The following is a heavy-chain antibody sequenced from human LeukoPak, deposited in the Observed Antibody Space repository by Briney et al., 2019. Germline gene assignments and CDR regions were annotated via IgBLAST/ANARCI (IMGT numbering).Heavy chain of an antibody. V-gene: IGHV1-18*01. J-gene: IGHJ4*02. CDR2: ISAYNGNT. CDR3: ARDAGIRYCSGGSCYYFDY. Sequence: GASVKVSCKASGYTFTSYGISWVRQAPGQGLEWMGWISAYNGNTNYAQKLQGRVTMTTDTSTSTAYMELRSLRSDDTAVYYCARDAGIRYCSGGSCYYFDYWGQGTLVTVSP. CDR1: GYTFTSYG. D-gene: IGHD2-15*01.